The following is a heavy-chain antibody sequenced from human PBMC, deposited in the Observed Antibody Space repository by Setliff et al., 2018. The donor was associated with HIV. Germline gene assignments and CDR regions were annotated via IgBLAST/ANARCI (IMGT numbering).Heavy chain of an antibody. V-gene: IGHV4-34*01. CDR3: ARGGGFWSGQLDY. CDR1: GGSFSDHY. Sequence: PSETLSLTCAVYGGSFSDHYWTWIRQTPGKGLEWIGEINQSGISNFNPSLKSRVTMPIDTPKNQFSLKLSSVTAADTAVYFCARGGGFWSGQLDYWGQGTLVTVSS. CDR2: INQSGIS. D-gene: IGHD3-3*01. J-gene: IGHJ4*02.